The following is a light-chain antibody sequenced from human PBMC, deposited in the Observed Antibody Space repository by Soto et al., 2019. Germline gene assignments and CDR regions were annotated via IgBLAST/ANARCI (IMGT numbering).Light chain of an antibody. V-gene: IGKV3-11*01. Sequence: EIVLTQSPATLSLSPGERATLSCRASSGVSSYLAWYQQKPGQAPRLLIYDASNRATGIPARFSGSGFGTDFSLTISSLEPEDVALYYCQQRGKWPLTFGGGTKVEIK. J-gene: IGKJ4*01. CDR3: QQRGKWPLT. CDR2: DAS. CDR1: SGVSSY.